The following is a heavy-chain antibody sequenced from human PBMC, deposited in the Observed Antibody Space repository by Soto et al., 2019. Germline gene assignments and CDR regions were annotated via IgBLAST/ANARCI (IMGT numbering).Heavy chain of an antibody. Sequence: ASVKVACSASGFTFTNYGISWVRQAPGQGLEWMGWISAYKGNTNYAQKFQGRVTMTTDTSTSTAYLELRSLRSDDMAVYFCASRSGQLPYYFDYWGQGTQVTVSS. CDR2: ISAYKGNT. CDR3: ASRSGQLPYYFDY. V-gene: IGHV1-18*03. CDR1: GFTFTNYG. J-gene: IGHJ4*02. D-gene: IGHD6-6*01.